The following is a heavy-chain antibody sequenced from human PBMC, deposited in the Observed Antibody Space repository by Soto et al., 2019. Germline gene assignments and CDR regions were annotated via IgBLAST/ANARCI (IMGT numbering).Heavy chain of an antibody. D-gene: IGHD5-12*01. J-gene: IGHJ3*01. CDR2: IYWADDE. CDR1: GFSLSTSGEG. CDR3: AHRRGYGPSAFDL. V-gene: IGHV2-5*02. Sequence: QITLKESGPTVVKPTQTLTLTCTFSGFSLSTSGEGVGWIRQPPGRVLEWLALIYWADDERYSPSLKSRLTITKDSSKNHVVLTMTNMDPVDTGTYFCAHRRGYGPSAFDLWGQGTMVTVSS.